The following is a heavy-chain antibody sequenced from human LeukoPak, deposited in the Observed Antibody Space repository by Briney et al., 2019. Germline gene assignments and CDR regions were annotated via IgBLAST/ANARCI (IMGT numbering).Heavy chain of an antibody. CDR3: AKAPVTTCSGAYCYPFDY. D-gene: IGHD2-21*01. CDR2: ISVSGNT. V-gene: IGHV3-23*01. Sequence: GGSLRLSCAASGLTLSSYAMSWVRQAPGKGLEWVSAISVSGNTYHADSVKGRFTISRDSSKDTLYLQVNRLRAEDAAVYYCAKAPVTTCSGAYCYPFDYWGQGTLVTVSS. J-gene: IGHJ4*02. CDR1: GLTLSSYA.